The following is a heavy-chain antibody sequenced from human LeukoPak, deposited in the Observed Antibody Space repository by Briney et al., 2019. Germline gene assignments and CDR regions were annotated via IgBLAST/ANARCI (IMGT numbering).Heavy chain of an antibody. D-gene: IGHD5-24*01. V-gene: IGHV3-48*02. J-gene: IGHJ4*02. Sequence: GGSLRLSCVGSGFTFSSYAMNWARQAPGKGLEWVSYISSSSSTIYYADSVKGRFTISRDNAKNSLYLQMNSLRDEDTAVYYCARVTGGVATIGYWGQGTLVTVSS. CDR1: GFTFSSYA. CDR2: ISSSSSTI. CDR3: ARVTGGVATIGY.